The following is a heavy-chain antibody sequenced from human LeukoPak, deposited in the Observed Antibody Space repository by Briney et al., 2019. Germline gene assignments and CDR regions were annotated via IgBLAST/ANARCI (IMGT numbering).Heavy chain of an antibody. J-gene: IGHJ4*02. CDR1: GITFSSYG. D-gene: IGHD5-18*01. V-gene: IGHV3-48*04. Sequence: QSGGTLRLSCAASGITFSSYGMSWVRQAPGKGLEWVSYISSSGSTIYYADSVKGRFTISRDNAKNSLYLQMNSLRAEDTAVYYCARGYSYGRGYFDYWGQGTLVTVSS. CDR3: ARGYSYGRGYFDY. CDR2: ISSSGSTI.